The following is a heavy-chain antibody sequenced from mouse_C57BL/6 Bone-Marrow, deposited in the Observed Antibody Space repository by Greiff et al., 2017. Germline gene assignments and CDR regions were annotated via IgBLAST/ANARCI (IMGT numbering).Heavy chain of an antibody. CDR3: AKNSLYYYGSSHWYFDV. D-gene: IGHD1-1*01. CDR1: GFSLTSYG. V-gene: IGHV2-5*01. CDR2: IWRGGST. J-gene: IGHJ1*03. Sequence: QVQLQQSGPGLVQPSQSLSITCTVSGFSLTSYGVHWVRQSPGKGLEWLGVIWRGGSTDYNAAFMSRLSITKDNSKSQVFFKMNSLQADDTAIYYCAKNSLYYYGSSHWYFDVWGTGTTVTVSS.